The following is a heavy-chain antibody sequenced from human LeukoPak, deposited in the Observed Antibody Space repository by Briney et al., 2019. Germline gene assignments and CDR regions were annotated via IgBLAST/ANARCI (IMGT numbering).Heavy chain of an antibody. D-gene: IGHD3-10*01. J-gene: IGHJ5*02. CDR2: INHSGGT. CDR3: AIKRGLRESGWFDP. CDR1: GGSFSGYY. Sequence: SETLSLTCAVYGGSFSGYYWSWIRQSPGKGLEWIGGINHSGGTNYNPSLKSRVTISIDTSKNQFSLNVNSVTAADTAIYYCAIKRGLRESGWFDPWGQGALVTVSS. V-gene: IGHV4-34*01.